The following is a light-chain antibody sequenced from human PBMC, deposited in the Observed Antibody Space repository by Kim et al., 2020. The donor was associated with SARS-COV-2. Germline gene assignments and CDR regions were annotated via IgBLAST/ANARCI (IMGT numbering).Light chain of an antibody. J-gene: IGKJ2*01. CDR3: LQHKTFPYT. Sequence: SASVGDSVTITCRASQDISYFLAWIQQKPGKAPKRLIYGASTLQSGVPSRFSGSGSGTEFTLTISSLQPEDFATYFCLQHKTFPYTFGQGTKLEI. CDR1: QDISYF. V-gene: IGKV1-17*03. CDR2: GAS.